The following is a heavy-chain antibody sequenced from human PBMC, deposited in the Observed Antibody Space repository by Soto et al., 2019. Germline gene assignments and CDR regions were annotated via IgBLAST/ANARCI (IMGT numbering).Heavy chain of an antibody. CDR2: IYHSGST. V-gene: IGHV4-30-2*01. CDR3: ARGRPGGYCSGGSCPQGRGWFDP. Sequence: SETLSLTXAVSGGSISSGGYSWSWIRQPPGKGLEWIGYIYHSGSTYYNPSLKSRVTISVDRSKNQFSLKLSSVTAADTAVYYCARGRPGGYCSGGSCPQGRGWFDPWGQGTLVTVSS. CDR1: GGSISSGGYS. D-gene: IGHD2-15*01. J-gene: IGHJ5*02.